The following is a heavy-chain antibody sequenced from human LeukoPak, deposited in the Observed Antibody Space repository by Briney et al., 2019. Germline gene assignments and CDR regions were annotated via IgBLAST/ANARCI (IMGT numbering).Heavy chain of an antibody. J-gene: IGHJ4*02. CDR3: AGRYSYGSGSFDY. CDR1: GGSISSYY. CDR2: INHSGST. V-gene: IGHV4-34*01. Sequence: PSETLSLTCTVSGGSISSYYWSWIRQPPGKGLEWIGEINHSGSTNYNPSLKSRVTISVDTSKNQFSLKLSSVAAADTAVYYCAGRYSYGSGSFDYWGQGTLVTVSS. D-gene: IGHD5-18*01.